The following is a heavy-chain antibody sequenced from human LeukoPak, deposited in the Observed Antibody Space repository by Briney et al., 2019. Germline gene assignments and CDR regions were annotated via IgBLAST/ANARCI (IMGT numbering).Heavy chain of an antibody. CDR3: ARDAYSGSYYCFDY. CDR1: GYTFTGYY. Sequence: ASVKVSCKASGYTFTGYYMHWVRQAPGQGLEWMGWINPNSGGTNYAQKFQGRVTMTTDTSTSTAYMELRSLRSDDTAVYYCARDAYSGSYYCFDYWGQGTLVTVSS. CDR2: INPNSGGT. J-gene: IGHJ4*02. D-gene: IGHD1-26*01. V-gene: IGHV1-2*02.